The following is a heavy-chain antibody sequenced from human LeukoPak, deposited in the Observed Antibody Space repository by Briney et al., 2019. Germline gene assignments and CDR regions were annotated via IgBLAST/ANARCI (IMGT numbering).Heavy chain of an antibody. CDR3: AKELSGGWPFDY. D-gene: IGHD6-19*01. Sequence: GGSLRLSCAASGFTFSGHNMNWVRQAPGKGLEWISFVSISSGTIYYADSVKGRFRISRDNAKSSLDLEMNSLRAEDTAVYYCAKELSGGWPFDYWGQGALVTVSS. V-gene: IGHV3-48*04. J-gene: IGHJ4*02. CDR2: VSISSGTI. CDR1: GFTFSGHN.